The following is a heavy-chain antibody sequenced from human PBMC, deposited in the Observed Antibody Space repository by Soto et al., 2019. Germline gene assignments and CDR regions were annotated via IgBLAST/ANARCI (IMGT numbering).Heavy chain of an antibody. CDR1: GFTVSSNY. J-gene: IGHJ6*02. Sequence: PGGSLRLSCAASGFTVSSNYMSWVRQAPGKGLEWVSVIYSGGSTYYADSVKGRFTISRDNSKNTLYLQMNSLRAEDTAVYYCASLKGHIDYGMDVWGQGTTVTVSS. D-gene: IGHD2-21*01. CDR3: ASLKGHIDYGMDV. CDR2: IYSGGST. V-gene: IGHV3-53*01.